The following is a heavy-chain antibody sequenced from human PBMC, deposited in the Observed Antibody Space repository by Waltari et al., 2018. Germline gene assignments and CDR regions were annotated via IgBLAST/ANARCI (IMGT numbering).Heavy chain of an antibody. J-gene: IGHJ6*02. Sequence: QVQLVQSGAEVKKPGASVKVSCKASGYTFTSYDINWVRQATGQGLAWMGWMNPNSGNTGYAQKFQGRVTMTRNTSISTAYMELSSLRSEDTAVYYCARDLALSQWLRSYYYYYGMDVWGQGTTVTVSS. CDR1: GYTFTSYD. D-gene: IGHD5-12*01. V-gene: IGHV1-8*01. CDR2: MNPNSGNT. CDR3: ARDLALSQWLRSYYYYYGMDV.